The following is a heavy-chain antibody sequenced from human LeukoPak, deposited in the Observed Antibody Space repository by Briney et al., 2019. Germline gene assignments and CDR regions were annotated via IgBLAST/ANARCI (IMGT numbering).Heavy chain of an antibody. CDR2: MNPNSGNT. V-gene: IGHV1-8*01. D-gene: IGHD3-10*01. J-gene: IGHJ4*02. CDR1: GYTFTSYD. CDR3: ARGLYSYYYGSGSYWAFDY. Sequence: ASVKVSCKASGYTFTSYDINWVRQATGQGLEWMGWMNPNSGNTGYAQKFQGRVTMTRNTSISTAYMELSSLRSEDTAVYYCARGLYSYYYGSGSYWAFDYWGQGTLVTVSS.